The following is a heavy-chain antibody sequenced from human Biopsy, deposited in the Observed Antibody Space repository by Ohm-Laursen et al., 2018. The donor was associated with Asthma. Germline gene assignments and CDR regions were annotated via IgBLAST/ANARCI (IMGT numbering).Heavy chain of an antibody. CDR3: VRQSGYRSGWPKLLFVYYGMDV. CDR1: GGSFSNYY. CDR2: INHRGST. V-gene: IGHV4-34*01. Sequence: SETLSLTCAVYGGSFSNYYWTWTRQPPGKGLEWIGEINHRGSTNYNPSLKSRVTISLDASKNEFSLRLTYVTAADTAQYYCVRQSGYRSGWPKLLFVYYGMDVWGPGTTVTVSS. J-gene: IGHJ6*02. D-gene: IGHD6-19*01.